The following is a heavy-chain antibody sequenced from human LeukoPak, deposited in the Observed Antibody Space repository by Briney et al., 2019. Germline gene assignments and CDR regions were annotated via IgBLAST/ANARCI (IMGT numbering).Heavy chain of an antibody. CDR1: GYTFSSYY. CDR3: ARADSGGDSSGYKWFDP. Sequence: ASVKVSCKASGYTFSSYYMHWVRQAPGQGLEWMGIINPSGGSTSYAQKFQGRVIMTRDTSTSTVYMELSSLRSEDTAVYYCARADSGGDSSGYKWFDPWGQGTLVTVSS. J-gene: IGHJ5*02. V-gene: IGHV1-46*01. D-gene: IGHD3-22*01. CDR2: INPSGGST.